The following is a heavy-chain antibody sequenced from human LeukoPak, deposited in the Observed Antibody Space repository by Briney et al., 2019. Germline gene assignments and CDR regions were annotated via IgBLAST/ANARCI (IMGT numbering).Heavy chain of an antibody. D-gene: IGHD6-13*01. CDR2: IIPIFGTA. CDR3: ARDRSAAAGTEDY. Sequence: ASVKVSCKASGGTFSSYAISWVRQAPGQGLEWMGGIIPIFGTANYAQKFQGRVTITADESTSTAYMELSSLRSEDTAVYYCARDRSAAAGTEDYWGQGTLVTVSS. J-gene: IGHJ4*02. CDR1: GGTFSSYA. V-gene: IGHV1-69*13.